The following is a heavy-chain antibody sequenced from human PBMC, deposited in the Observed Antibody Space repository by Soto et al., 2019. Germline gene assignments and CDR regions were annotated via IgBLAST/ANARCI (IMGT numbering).Heavy chain of an antibody. V-gene: IGHV3-48*01. CDR2: ISSSSTI. Sequence: EVQLVESGGGLVQPGGSLRLSCAASGFTFSSYSMNWVRQAPGKGLEWVSYISSSSTIYYADSVKGRFTISRDNAKNSLYLQMNSLRAEDTAVYYCARVSRLLWFGELPDYWGQGTLVTVSS. CDR3: ARVSRLLWFGELPDY. D-gene: IGHD3-10*01. CDR1: GFTFSSYS. J-gene: IGHJ4*02.